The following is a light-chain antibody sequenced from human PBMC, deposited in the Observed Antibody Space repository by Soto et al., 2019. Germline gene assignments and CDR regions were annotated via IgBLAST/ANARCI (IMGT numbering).Light chain of an antibody. V-gene: IGLV1-51*01. CDR2: DND. CDR3: GTWDDSLSVEL. J-gene: IGLJ2*01. CDR1: GPNIGGNY. Sequence: QSVLTQPPSVSAAPGQNVTISCSGSGPNIGGNYVSWYQQVPGTAPKLLIYDNDQRPSGIPDRFSASKSGTSATLGITGLQTGDEADYYCGTWDDSLSVELFGGGTKVTVL.